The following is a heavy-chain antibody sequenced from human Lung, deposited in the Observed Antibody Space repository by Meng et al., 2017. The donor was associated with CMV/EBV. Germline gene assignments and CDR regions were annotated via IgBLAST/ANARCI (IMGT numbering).Heavy chain of an antibody. Sequence: ESLKISXTVSGGSVRSSFYYWSWIRQSPGKGLEWIGYIYYSGSTDYNTSLKSRVTMSIDTSKNQISLKLSSVTAADTVVYYCARSPTGDYAMDVWGKGHTV. D-gene: IGHD4-17*01. CDR3: ARSPTGDYAMDV. J-gene: IGHJ6*04. CDR2: IYYSGST. V-gene: IGHV4-61*01. CDR1: GGSVRSSFYY.